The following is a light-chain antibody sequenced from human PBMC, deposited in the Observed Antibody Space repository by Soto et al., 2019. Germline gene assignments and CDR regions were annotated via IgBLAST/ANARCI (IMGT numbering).Light chain of an antibody. CDR1: QSVSSN. V-gene: IGKV3-15*01. Sequence: EIVMTQSPATLSVSPGERATLSCRASQSVSSNLAWYQQKPGQAPRLLIYGASTRATGIPARFSGSGSGTEFTLTISSLKSEDFAVYYCQQYNNWATFGQGTKVDI. CDR2: GAS. CDR3: QQYNNWAT. J-gene: IGKJ1*01.